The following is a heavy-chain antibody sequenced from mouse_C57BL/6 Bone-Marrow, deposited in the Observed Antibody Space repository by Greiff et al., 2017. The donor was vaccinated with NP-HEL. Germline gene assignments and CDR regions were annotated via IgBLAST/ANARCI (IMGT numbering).Heavy chain of an antibody. D-gene: IGHD1-1*01. CDR3: AREGVYYYGSKAMDY. J-gene: IGHJ4*01. CDR2: INPYNGGT. Sequence: EVQLQQSGPVLVKPGASVKMSCKASGYTFTDYYMNWVKQSHGKSLEWIGVINPYNGGTSYNQKFKGKATLTVDKSSSTAYMELNSLTSEDSAVYYCAREGVYYYGSKAMDYWGQGTSVTVSS. V-gene: IGHV1-19*01. CDR1: GYTFTDYY.